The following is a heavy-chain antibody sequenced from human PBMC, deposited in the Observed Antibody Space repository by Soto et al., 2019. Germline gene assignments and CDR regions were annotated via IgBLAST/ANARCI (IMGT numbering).Heavy chain of an antibody. V-gene: IGHV3-7*01. Sequence: EVQLVESGGGLVQPGGSLRLSCAVSGFTFTSYSMSWVRQAPGEGLEWVANIQQDGSEKYYVDSVKGRFTISRDNAKNSLFLQMNSLRADDTAIYYCARDGTGDFWSGYFTSFDYWGQGTLVTVSS. CDR2: IQQDGSEK. CDR1: GFTFTSYS. D-gene: IGHD3-3*01. CDR3: ARDGTGDFWSGYFTSFDY. J-gene: IGHJ4*02.